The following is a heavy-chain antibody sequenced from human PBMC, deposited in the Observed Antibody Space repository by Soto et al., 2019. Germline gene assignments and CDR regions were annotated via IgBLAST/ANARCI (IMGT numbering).Heavy chain of an antibody. CDR2: ISGSGGST. CDR1: GFTFSSYA. V-gene: IGHV3-23*01. D-gene: IGHD4-17*01. Sequence: GGSLRLSCAASGFTFSSYAMSWVRQAPGKGLEWVSAISGSGGSTYYADSVKGRFTISRDNSKNTLYLQMNSLRAEDTAVYYCAKDRDERTTVTTGEVDYWGQGTLVTVSS. J-gene: IGHJ4*02. CDR3: AKDRDERTTVTTGEVDY.